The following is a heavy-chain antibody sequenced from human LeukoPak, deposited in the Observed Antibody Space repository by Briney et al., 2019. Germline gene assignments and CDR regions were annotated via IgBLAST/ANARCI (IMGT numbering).Heavy chain of an antibody. CDR2: IDSNTGDT. CDR3: AREGDILTGFPDP. CDR1: GYTFTAHY. J-gene: IGHJ5*02. V-gene: IGHV1-2*02. Sequence: ASVQVSCKASGYTFTAHYMHWVRQAPGQGLEWMGWIDSNTGDTNYAQKFQGRVTMTRDTSISTAYMELSRLRSDDTAVYYCAREGDILTGFPDPWGQGTLVTVSS. D-gene: IGHD3-9*01.